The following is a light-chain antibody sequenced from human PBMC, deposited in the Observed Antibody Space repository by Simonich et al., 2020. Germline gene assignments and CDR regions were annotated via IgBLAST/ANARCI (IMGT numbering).Light chain of an antibody. CDR1: SSDVGGSNY. CDR2: DVN. J-gene: IGLJ2*01. CDR3: SSYTSSSTPVV. Sequence: QSALTQPASVSGSPGQSITLSCTVTSSDVGGSNYVSWDHQHPGKAPKLMIYDVNNRPSGVSHRVSGAKSGNTASLPISGLQAEDEAEYYCSSYTSSSTPVVFGGGTKLTVL. V-gene: IGLV2-14*03.